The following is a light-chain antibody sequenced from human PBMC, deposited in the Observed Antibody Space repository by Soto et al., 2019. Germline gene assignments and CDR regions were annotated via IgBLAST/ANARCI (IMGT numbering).Light chain of an antibody. V-gene: IGKV1-9*01. CDR3: QQLNSYPLT. CDR1: QGINSY. CDR2: TAS. Sequence: DIQLTQSPSFLSASVGDRVTVTCRASQGINSYLAWYQQKPGKAPKLLIYTASTLQSGVPSRFSGSGSGTEFPLTITSLQPEDFAAYYCQQLNSYPLTFGGGTKVEIK. J-gene: IGKJ4*01.